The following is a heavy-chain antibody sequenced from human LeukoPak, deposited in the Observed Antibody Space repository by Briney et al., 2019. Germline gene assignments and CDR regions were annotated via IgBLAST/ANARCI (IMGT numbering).Heavy chain of an antibody. V-gene: IGHV4-59*11. CDR2: RDDSGRS. J-gene: IGHJ5*02. Sequence: PSETLSLTCNVSGGSMSGHFWIWFRQPPGKGLEWIGHRDDSGRSNYNPSLRSRVTISIDTSKNQFSLKLSSVTAADTAVYYCARTDYGDYGAYWFDPWGQGTLVTVSS. CDR3: ARTDYGDYGAYWFDP. CDR1: GGSMSGHF. D-gene: IGHD4-17*01.